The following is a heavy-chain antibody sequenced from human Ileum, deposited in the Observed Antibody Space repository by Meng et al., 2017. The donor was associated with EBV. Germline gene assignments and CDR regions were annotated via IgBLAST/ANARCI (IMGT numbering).Heavy chain of an antibody. Sequence: HLQLQGAGPGLVRPSETLSLTCSVSGDSMSSSNYYWGWIRQSPGKALECIGTIFYRGNTFYNPSLKTRLTISVDTSKNEFSLNLKSVTAADTAVYYCVSAYDYGDYEAFAYWGLGSLVTVSS. D-gene: IGHD4-17*01. CDR1: GDSMSSSNYY. J-gene: IGHJ4*02. CDR2: IFYRGNT. CDR3: VSAYDYGDYEAFAY. V-gene: IGHV4-39*07.